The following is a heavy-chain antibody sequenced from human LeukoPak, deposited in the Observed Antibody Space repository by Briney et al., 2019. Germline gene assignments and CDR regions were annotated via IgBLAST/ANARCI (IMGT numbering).Heavy chain of an antibody. V-gene: IGHV4-34*01. D-gene: IGHD3-10*01. Sequence: PSETLSLTCAVYGGSFSGYYWSWIRQPPGKGLEWIGEINHSGSTNYNPSLKSRVTISVDTSKNQFSLKLSSVTAVDTAAYYCARISSSTFITMVRGAPYYFDYWGQGTLVTVSS. CDR3: ARISSSTFITMVRGAPYYFDY. CDR2: INHSGST. J-gene: IGHJ4*02. CDR1: GGSFSGYY.